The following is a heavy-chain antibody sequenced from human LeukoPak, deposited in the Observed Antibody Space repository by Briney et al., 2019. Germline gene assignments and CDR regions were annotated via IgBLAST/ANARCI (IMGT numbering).Heavy chain of an antibody. CDR1: GYTFNGYY. V-gene: IGHV1-2*02. CDR3: ARVWPCSNGVCPDVFEY. Sequence: WASVKVSCKASGYTFNGYYIHWVRQAPGQGLEWMGWINPNSGGTYYAQKFQGRVTMTRDTSISSAYMELSSLTSDDTAVCYCARVWPCSNGVCPDVFEYWGQGTLVTVSS. CDR2: INPNSGGT. D-gene: IGHD2-8*01. J-gene: IGHJ4*02.